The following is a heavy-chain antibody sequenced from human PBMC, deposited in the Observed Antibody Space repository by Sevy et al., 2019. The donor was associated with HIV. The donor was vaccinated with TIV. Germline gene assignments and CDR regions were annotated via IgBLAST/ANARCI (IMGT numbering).Heavy chain of an antibody. CDR3: AGENAWGRGYS. J-gene: IGHJ4*02. CDR2: IYYNGHI. V-gene: IGHV4-59*08. CDR1: GGSITSLY. Sequence: SETLSLTCTVSGGSITSLYWNWIRQPPGKGLEWIANIYYNGHINYNPSLKSRITLSLDTSKNQLCLRLGSVTAADTAMYYCAGENAWGRGYSWGQGTLVTVSS. D-gene: IGHD1-26*01.